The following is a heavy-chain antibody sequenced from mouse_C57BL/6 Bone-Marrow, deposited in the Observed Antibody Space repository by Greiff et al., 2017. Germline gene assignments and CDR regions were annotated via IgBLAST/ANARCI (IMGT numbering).Heavy chain of an antibody. CDR3: AGYGFAY. CDR2: IDPSDSYI. J-gene: IGHJ3*01. V-gene: IGHV1-50*01. D-gene: IGHD2-2*01. CDR1: GYTFTSYW. Sequence: QVQLQQPGAELVKPGASVKLSCKASGYTFTSYWMQWVKERPGQGLEWIGEIDPSDSYINYNQKFKGKATLTVDTSSSTAYMQLSSLTSEESAVYYCAGYGFAYWGQGTLVTVSA.